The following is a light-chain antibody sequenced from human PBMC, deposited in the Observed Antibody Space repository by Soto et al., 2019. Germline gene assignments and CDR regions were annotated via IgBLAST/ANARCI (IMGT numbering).Light chain of an antibody. Sequence: QSVLTQPPSVSGAPGQRVTISCTGSSSNIGAGYDVHWYQQLPGTAPKLLIYDNRNRPSGVPDRFSGSKSGTSASLAITGLQAEDEADYYCQSYDSSLSAYVFGTGTKVNVL. V-gene: IGLV1-40*01. CDR1: SSNIGAGYD. J-gene: IGLJ1*01. CDR2: DNR. CDR3: QSYDSSLSAYV.